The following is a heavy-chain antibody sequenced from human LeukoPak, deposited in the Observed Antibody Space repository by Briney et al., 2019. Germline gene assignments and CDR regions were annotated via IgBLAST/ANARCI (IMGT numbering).Heavy chain of an antibody. D-gene: IGHD3-22*01. CDR2: IWYDGSNK. CDR1: GFTFSSYG. J-gene: IGHJ4*02. Sequence: GGSLRLSCAASGFTFSSYGMHWVRQAPGKGLEWVAVIWYDGSNKYYADSVKGRFTISRDNSKNTLYLKMNSLRAEDTAVYYCAKEPYPYDSSGYYDYWGQGTLVTVSP. V-gene: IGHV3-33*06. CDR3: AKEPYPYDSSGYYDY.